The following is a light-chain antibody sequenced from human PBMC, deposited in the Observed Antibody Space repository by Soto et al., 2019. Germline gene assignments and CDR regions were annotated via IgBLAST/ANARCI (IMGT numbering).Light chain of an antibody. Sequence: EIVMTQSPATLSVSPGERATLSCRASRSVSSNLAWYQQKPGQAPRLLIYGPSTRATGIPARFSGSGSGTEFTLTISSLQSEDLAIYYCQQYKNWPAITFGQGTRLEMK. J-gene: IGKJ5*01. CDR3: QQYKNWPAIT. CDR1: RSVSSN. CDR2: GPS. V-gene: IGKV3D-15*01.